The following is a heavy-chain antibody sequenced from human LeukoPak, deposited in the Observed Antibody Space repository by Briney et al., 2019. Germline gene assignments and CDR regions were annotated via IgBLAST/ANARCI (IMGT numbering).Heavy chain of an antibody. D-gene: IGHD3-10*01. CDR1: GFTFSEYS. Sequence: SGGSLSLSCVASGFTFSEYSFNWVRQAPGKGLEWVSFISSGRSSIYYADSVKGRFTISRDNAKNSLYLQMNSLRAEDTAVYYCARGRFGDLWGQGTLVNVSS. CDR3: ARGRFGDL. CDR2: ISSGRSSI. V-gene: IGHV3-48*04. J-gene: IGHJ4*02.